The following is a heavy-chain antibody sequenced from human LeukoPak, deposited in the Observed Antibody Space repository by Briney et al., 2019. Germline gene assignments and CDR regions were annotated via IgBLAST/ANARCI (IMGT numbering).Heavy chain of an antibody. CDR3: AKGSFGFTDFDY. J-gene: IGHJ4*02. V-gene: IGHV3-23*01. D-gene: IGHD3-3*01. CDR2: ISGSGGST. Sequence: GGSLRLSCAASGFTFSSYAMSWVRQAPGKGLEWVSAISGSGGSTYYADSVKGRFNISRDNSKNTLYLQMNSLRAEDTAVYYCAKGSFGFTDFDYWGQGTLVTVSS. CDR1: GFTFSSYA.